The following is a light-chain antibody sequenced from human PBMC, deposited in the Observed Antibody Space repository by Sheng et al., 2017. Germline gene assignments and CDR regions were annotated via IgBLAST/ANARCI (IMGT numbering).Light chain of an antibody. CDR2: GAS. Sequence: DIQMTQSPSAMSASVGDTVTITCRASQGISDYLAWFQQKPGKVPKRLIYGASSLLSGVPSRFSGSGYGTEFTLKISSLQPEDFATYYCLQHSSYPRSFGQGTKLEIK. J-gene: IGKJ2*03. V-gene: IGKV1-17*03. CDR3: LQHSSYPRS. CDR1: QGISDY.